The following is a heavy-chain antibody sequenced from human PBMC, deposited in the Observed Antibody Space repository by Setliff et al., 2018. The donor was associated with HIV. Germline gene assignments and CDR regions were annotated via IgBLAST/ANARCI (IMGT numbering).Heavy chain of an antibody. CDR3: ARREYSSSSPPFDY. CDR2: IYYSEST. J-gene: IGHJ4*02. Sequence: KPSETLSLTCTVSGCSISSSSYYWGWIRQPPGKGLEWIGTIYYSESTYSNPSLKSRVTMSVDTSRNQFSLKLISVTAADTAVYYCARREYSSSSPPFDYWGQGTLVTVSS. CDR1: GCSISSSSYY. D-gene: IGHD6-6*01. V-gene: IGHV4-39*01.